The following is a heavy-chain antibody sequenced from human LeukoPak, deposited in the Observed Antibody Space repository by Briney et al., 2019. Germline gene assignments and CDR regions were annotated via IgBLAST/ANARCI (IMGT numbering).Heavy chain of an antibody. J-gene: IGHJ5*02. D-gene: IGHD3-22*01. V-gene: IGHV3-30-3*01. CDR1: GFTFSSYA. CDR3: ARNYYDSSGPSWFDP. CDR2: IPYDGSNK. Sequence: GGSLRLSCAASGFTFSSYAMHWVRQAPGKGLEWVAVIPYDGSNKYYADSVKGRFTISRDNAKNSLYLQMNSLRAEDTAVYYCARNYYDSSGPSWFDPWGQGTLVTVSS.